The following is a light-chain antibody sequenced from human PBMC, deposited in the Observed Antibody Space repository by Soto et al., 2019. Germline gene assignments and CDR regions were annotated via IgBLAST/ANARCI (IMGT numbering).Light chain of an antibody. V-gene: IGKV1-27*01. CDR2: TSS. Sequence: DIQMTQSPSSLSASVGDRVTITCRASQGIGKYLAWYQQKPEKAPKLLIYTSSTLQSGVPSRFSGSGSGTDFTLTITSLQPEDVATYYCQKHDNAPLTFGGGTIVEIK. CDR1: QGIGKY. CDR3: QKHDNAPLT. J-gene: IGKJ4*01.